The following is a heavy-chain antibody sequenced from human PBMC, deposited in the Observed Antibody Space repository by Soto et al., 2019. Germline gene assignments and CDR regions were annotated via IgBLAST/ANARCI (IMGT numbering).Heavy chain of an antibody. V-gene: IGHV4-59*01. D-gene: IGHD5-18*01. CDR3: ARDSGTATEYYGMDV. CDR1: GGSISSYY. Sequence: QVQLQESGPGLVKPSETLSLTCTVSGGSISSYYWSWIRQPPGKGLEWIGYIYYSGSTNYNPSLKSRVTISVDTSKTQFSLKLSSVTAADTAVYYCARDSGTATEYYGMDVWGQGTTVTVSS. CDR2: IYYSGST. J-gene: IGHJ6*02.